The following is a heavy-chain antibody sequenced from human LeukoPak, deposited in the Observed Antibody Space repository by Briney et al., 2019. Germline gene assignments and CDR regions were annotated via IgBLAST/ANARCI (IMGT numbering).Heavy chain of an antibody. Sequence: SETLSLTCTVSGGSISSYYWSWIRQPPGKGLKWIGYIYYTGSTNYNPSLKSRLTISLDTSKNQFSLKMTSVTAADTAVYYCARILRDDFWSGCYDYWGQGTLVTVSS. V-gene: IGHV4-59*01. D-gene: IGHD3-3*01. J-gene: IGHJ4*02. CDR3: ARILRDDFWSGCYDY. CDR2: IYYTGST. CDR1: GGSISSYY.